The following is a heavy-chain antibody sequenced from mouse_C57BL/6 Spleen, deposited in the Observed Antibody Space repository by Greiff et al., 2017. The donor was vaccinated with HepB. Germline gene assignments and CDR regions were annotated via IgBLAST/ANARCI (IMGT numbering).Heavy chain of an antibody. V-gene: IGHV1-18*01. CDR2: INPNNGGT. CDR3: ARGDDYDVYFDY. D-gene: IGHD2-4*01. CDR1: GYTFTDYN. Sequence: VQLQQSGPELVKPGASVKIPCKASGYTFTDYNIDWVKQSHGKSLEWIGDINPNNGGTIYNQKFKGKATLTVDKSSSTAYMELRSLTSEDTAVYYCARGDDYDVYFDYWGQGTTLTVSS. J-gene: IGHJ2*01.